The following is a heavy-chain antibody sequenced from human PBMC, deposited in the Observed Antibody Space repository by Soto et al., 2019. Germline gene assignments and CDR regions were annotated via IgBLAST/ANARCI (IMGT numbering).Heavy chain of an antibody. J-gene: IGHJ6*02. CDR1: GYTFTGYY. Sequence: ASVKVSCKASGYTFTGYYMHWVRQAPGQGLEWMGWINPNSGGTNYAQKFQGRVTMTRDTSISTAYMELSRLRSDDTAVYYCARDRSSWYSGPYYYGMDVWGQGTTVTVSS. V-gene: IGHV1-2*02. D-gene: IGHD6-13*01. CDR2: INPNSGGT. CDR3: ARDRSSWYSGPYYYGMDV.